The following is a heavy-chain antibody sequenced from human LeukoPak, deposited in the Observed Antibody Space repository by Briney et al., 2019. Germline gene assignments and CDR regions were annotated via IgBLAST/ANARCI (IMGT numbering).Heavy chain of an antibody. V-gene: IGHV3-73*01. CDR2: IRSKANSYAT. J-gene: IGHJ4*02. CDR3: TSPGYDFDY. CDR1: GFTFSGSA. D-gene: IGHD5-12*01. Sequence: GGSLRLSCAASGFTFSGSAMQWVRQASGKGLEWVGRIRSKANSYATAYAASVKGRFTISRDDSKNTAYLQMNSLKTEDTAVYYCTSPGYDFDYWGQGTLVTVSS.